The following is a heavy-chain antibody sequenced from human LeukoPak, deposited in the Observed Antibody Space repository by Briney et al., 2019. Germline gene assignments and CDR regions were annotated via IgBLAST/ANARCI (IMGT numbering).Heavy chain of an antibody. J-gene: IGHJ4*02. CDR2: IYYSGST. CDR1: GGSISSGGYY. D-gene: IGHD4-17*01. Sequence: SETLSLTCTVSGGSISSGGYYWSWIRQHPGKGLEWIGYIYYSGSTYYNPSLKSRVTISVDTSKNQFSLKLSSVTAADTAVYYCARVEYGDYSIDYWGQGTLVTVSS. V-gene: IGHV4-31*03. CDR3: ARVEYGDYSIDY.